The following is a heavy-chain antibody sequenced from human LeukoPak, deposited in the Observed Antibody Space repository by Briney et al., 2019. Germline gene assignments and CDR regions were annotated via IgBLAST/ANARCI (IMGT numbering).Heavy chain of an antibody. J-gene: IGHJ3*01. CDR2: FYSGGST. CDR3: ARDGGRNYPDAFDL. V-gene: IGHV3-53*01. D-gene: IGHD1-7*01. Sequence: GGPLRLSCAASGFTVSSNYMSWVRQAPGKGLEWVSVFYSGGSTYYADSVKGRFTISRDNSKNTLYLQMNSLRVEDTAVYYCARDGGRNYPDAFDLWGQGTMLSVSS. CDR1: GFTVSSNY.